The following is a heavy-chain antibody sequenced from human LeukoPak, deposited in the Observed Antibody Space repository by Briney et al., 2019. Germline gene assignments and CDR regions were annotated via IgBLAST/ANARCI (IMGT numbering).Heavy chain of an antibody. CDR3: ARSVVGYDNFDY. D-gene: IGHD5-18*01. V-gene: IGHV4-4*09. Sequence: SETLSLTCTVSGGSITGYYWSWIRQPPGKGLEWIGYIYHSGSTYYNPSLKSRVTISVDTSKNQFSLKLNSVTASDTAMYYCARSVVGYDNFDYWGQGTLVTVSS. CDR2: IYHSGST. CDR1: GGSITGYY. J-gene: IGHJ4*02.